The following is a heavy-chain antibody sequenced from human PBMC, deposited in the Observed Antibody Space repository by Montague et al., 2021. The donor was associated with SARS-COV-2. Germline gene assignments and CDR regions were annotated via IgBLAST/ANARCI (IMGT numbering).Heavy chain of an antibody. CDR3: ARNRGWGSRGAGYIDL. CDR2: IYYTGST. Sequence: TLSLTCTVSGGSISGDNYYWTWIRQHPGKGLEWIAYIYYTGSTYYNPSLQSRLRTSLDTSKNQFSLTLTSVTAADAAIYYCARNRGWGSRGAGYIDLWGRGTLVPVPS. D-gene: IGHD7-27*01. V-gene: IGHV4-31*03. J-gene: IGHJ2*01. CDR1: GGSISGDNYY.